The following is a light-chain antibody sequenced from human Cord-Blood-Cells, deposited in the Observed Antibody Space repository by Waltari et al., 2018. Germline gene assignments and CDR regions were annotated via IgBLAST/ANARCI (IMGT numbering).Light chain of an antibody. CDR1: PSVSSD. V-gene: IGKV3-11*01. CDR2: DAS. Sequence: EIVLTQSPATLSLSPGERATLSCRARPSVSSDIAWYQQKPGQAPRLLIYDASSRATGIPARYSGSGSETDLTLTIGSLVPEALAVYYCQQRSNWPPITFGQGTRLEI. CDR3: QQRSNWPPIT. J-gene: IGKJ5*01.